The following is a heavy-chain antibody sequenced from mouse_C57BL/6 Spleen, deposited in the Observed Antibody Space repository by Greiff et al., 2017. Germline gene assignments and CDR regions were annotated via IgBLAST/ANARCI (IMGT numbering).Heavy chain of an antibody. J-gene: IGHJ4*01. CDR1: GYTFTNYW. CDR3: ARSDGYYYAMDY. V-gene: IGHV1-63*01. Sequence: QVQLKESGAELVRPGTSVKMSCKASGYTFTNYWIGWAKQRPGHGLEWIGDIYPGGGYTNYNEKFKGKATLTADKSSSTAYMQFSSLTSEDSAIYYCARSDGYYYAMDYWGQGTSVTVSS. CDR2: IYPGGGYT. D-gene: IGHD2-3*01.